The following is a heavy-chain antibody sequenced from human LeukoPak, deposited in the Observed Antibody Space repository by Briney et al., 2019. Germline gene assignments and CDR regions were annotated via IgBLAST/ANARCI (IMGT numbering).Heavy chain of an antibody. Sequence: GGSLRLSCAASGFTFDDYAMHWVRQAPGKGLEWVSGISWNSGSIGYADSVKGRFTISRDNAKNSLYLQMNSLRAEDTALYYCAKDWGASSDYGMDVWGQGTTVTVSS. CDR2: ISWNSGSI. D-gene: IGHD6-19*01. CDR1: GFTFDDYA. J-gene: IGHJ6*02. V-gene: IGHV3-9*01. CDR3: AKDWGASSDYGMDV.